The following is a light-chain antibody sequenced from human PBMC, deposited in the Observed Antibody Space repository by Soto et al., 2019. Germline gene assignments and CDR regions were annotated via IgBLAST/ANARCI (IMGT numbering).Light chain of an antibody. CDR3: QQSYSTPLT. CDR1: QSVLYSSNNKNY. V-gene: IGKV4-1*01. J-gene: IGKJ4*01. Sequence: DIVMTQSPDSLAVSLGERATINCKSSQSVLYSSNNKNYLAWYQQKPGQPPKLLIYWASTRESGVPDRFSGSGSGKDFTLTISSLQAEDVAVYYCQQSYSTPLTFGGGTKVEIK. CDR2: WAS.